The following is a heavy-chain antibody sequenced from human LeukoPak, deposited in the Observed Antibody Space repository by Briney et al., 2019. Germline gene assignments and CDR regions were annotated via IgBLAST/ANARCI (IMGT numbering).Heavy chain of an antibody. CDR2: IIPIFGTA. CDR1: GGTFSSYA. CDR3: ARGGRPKWELLSHFDY. D-gene: IGHD1-26*01. J-gene: IGHJ4*02. V-gene: IGHV1-69*13. Sequence: SVKVSCKASGGTFSSYAISWVRQAPGQGLEWMGGIIPIFGTANYAQKFQGRVTITADESTSTAYMELSSLRSEDTAVYYCARGGRPKWELLSHFDYWGQGTLITVSS.